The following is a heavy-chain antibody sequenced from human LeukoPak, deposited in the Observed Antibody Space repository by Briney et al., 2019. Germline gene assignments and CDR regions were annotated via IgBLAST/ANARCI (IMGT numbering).Heavy chain of an antibody. CDR1: GFTFSSYA. CDR2: ISYDGSNK. J-gene: IGHJ5*02. V-gene: IGHV3-30-3*01. D-gene: IGHD2-2*01. CDR3: ARAQGGYCSSTSCYAGWFDP. Sequence: GGSLRLSCAASGFTFSSYAMHWVRQAPGKGLEWVAVISYDGSNKYYADSVKGRFTISRDNSKNTLYLQMNSLRAEDTAVYYCARAQGGYCSSTSCYAGWFDPWGQGTLVTVSS.